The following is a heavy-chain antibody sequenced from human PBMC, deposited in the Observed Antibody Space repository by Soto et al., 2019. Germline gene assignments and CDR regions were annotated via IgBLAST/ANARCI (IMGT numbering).Heavy chain of an antibody. Sequence: GESLKISCKGSGYSFTSYWIGWVRQMPGKGLELMGIIYPGDSDTRYSPSFQGQVTISADKSISTAYLQWSSLKASDTAMYYCARFYGSGSYPPHYYYYGMDVWGQGTTVTVSS. CDR2: IYPGDSDT. D-gene: IGHD3-10*01. CDR3: ARFYGSGSYPPHYYYYGMDV. CDR1: GYSFTSYW. V-gene: IGHV5-51*01. J-gene: IGHJ6*02.